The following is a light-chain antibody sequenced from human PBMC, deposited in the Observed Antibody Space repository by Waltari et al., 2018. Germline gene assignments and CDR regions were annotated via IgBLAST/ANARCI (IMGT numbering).Light chain of an antibody. CDR2: RND. Sequence: QSVLTQPPSVSGTPGQGVTISCSGSSSNIGTNYVYWYQRLPRTAPNLLIFRNDQRPSGVPDRFSASKSGTSASLAISGLRSEDEADYYCAAWDDGLSGPVFGGGTKLTVL. V-gene: IGLV1-47*01. J-gene: IGLJ3*02. CDR3: AAWDDGLSGPV. CDR1: SSNIGTNY.